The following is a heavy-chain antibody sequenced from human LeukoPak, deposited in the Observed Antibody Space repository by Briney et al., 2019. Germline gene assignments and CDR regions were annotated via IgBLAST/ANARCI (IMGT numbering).Heavy chain of an antibody. CDR3: AKDQATMIVVVIFDY. CDR2: ISYDGSNK. CDR1: GFTFSSYG. J-gene: IGHJ4*02. V-gene: IGHV3-30*18. Sequence: GRSLRLSCAASGFTFSSYGMHWVRQAPGKGLEWVAVISYDGSNKYYADSVKGRFTISRDNSTNTLYLQMNSLRAEDTAVYYCAKDQATMIVVVIFDYWGQGTLVTVSS. D-gene: IGHD3-22*01.